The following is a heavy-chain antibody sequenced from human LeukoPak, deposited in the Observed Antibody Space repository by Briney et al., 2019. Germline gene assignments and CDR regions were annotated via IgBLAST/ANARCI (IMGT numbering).Heavy chain of an antibody. CDR3: ARRCDSGGYRFWFDP. D-gene: IGHD3-16*02. V-gene: IGHV5-51*01. CDR1: GYSFTNYW. J-gene: IGHJ5*02. CDR2: ISPHDSDT. Sequence: GGALKISFKGPGYSFTNYWIGWVRPMPGKGRGWMGMISPHDSDTRYSPFFQGQVTISADKSITTAYLPWSSLKASDTAIYYCARRCDSGGYRFWFDPWGQGTLVTVSS.